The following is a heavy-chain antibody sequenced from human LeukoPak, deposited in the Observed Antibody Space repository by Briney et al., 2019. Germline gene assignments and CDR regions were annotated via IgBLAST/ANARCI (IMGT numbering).Heavy chain of an antibody. D-gene: IGHD3-3*01. CDR3: ARMTPPNDFWSGNQGWFDP. J-gene: IGHJ5*02. CDR2: IYYSGST. V-gene: IGHV4-59*01. CDR1: GGSISSYY. Sequence: PSETLSLTCTVSGGSISSYYWSWILQPPGKGLEWIGYIYYSGSTNYNPSLKSRATISVDTSKNHFSLRLSSVTAADTAVYYCARMTPPNDFWSGNQGWFDPWGQGILVTVPS.